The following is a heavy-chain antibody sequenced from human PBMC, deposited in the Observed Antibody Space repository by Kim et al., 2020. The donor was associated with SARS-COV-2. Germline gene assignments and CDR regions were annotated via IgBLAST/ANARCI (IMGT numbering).Heavy chain of an antibody. CDR3: ARANGYKNDY. Sequence: GGSLRLSCAASGFTFNTYWMRWGRQAPGKGPEWVANMNLDGNSKYYMDSVKGRFTISRDNAENSLYLQMNSLRAEDTAVYYCARANGYKNDYWGLGTLVTVSS. J-gene: IGHJ4*02. D-gene: IGHD5-18*01. CDR1: GFTFNTYW. V-gene: IGHV3-7*01. CDR2: MNLDGNSK.